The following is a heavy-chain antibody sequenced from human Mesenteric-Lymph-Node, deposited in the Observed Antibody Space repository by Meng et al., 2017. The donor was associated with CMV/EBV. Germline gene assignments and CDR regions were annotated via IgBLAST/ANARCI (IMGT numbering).Heavy chain of an antibody. CDR1: GFTFSNFW. CDR2: IKQDGSEK. J-gene: IGHJ6*02. CDR3: AREPITMVRGVISYYYGMDV. Sequence: GESLKISCAASGFTFSNFWMSWVRQAPGKGLEWVANIKQDGSEKYYVDSVKGRFTISRDNAKNSLYLQMNSLRAEDTAVYYCAREPITMVRGVISYYYGMDVWGQGTTVTVSS. V-gene: IGHV3-7*01. D-gene: IGHD3-10*01.